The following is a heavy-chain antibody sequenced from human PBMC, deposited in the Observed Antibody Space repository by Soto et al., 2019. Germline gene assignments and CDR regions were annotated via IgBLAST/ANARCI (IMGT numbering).Heavy chain of an antibody. Sequence: GGSLRLSCAASGFTFSSYAMSWVRQAPGKGLEWVSTISGSGGSTYYADSVKGRFTISRDNSKNTLYLQMDSLRAEDTAVYYCASRGNSPRTFDYWGQGTLVTAPQ. CDR3: ASRGNSPRTFDY. CDR2: ISGSGGST. CDR1: GFTFSSYA. D-gene: IGHD5-18*01. V-gene: IGHV3-23*01. J-gene: IGHJ4*02.